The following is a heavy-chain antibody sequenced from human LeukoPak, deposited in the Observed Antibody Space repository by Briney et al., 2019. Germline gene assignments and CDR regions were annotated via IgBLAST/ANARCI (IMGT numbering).Heavy chain of an antibody. J-gene: IGHJ4*02. CDR2: IRRDGDVI. CDR3: ARDWGPFRTTTTMGAY. D-gene: IGHD2/OR15-2a*01. CDR1: GFTFSSFG. Sequence: GGSLRLSCEASGFTFSSFGMHWVRQAPGKGLEWVAFIRRDGDVIYYADSVKGRFTISRDNSRNMVYLQLNSLRPEDTAVYYCARDWGPFRTTTTMGAYWGQGTLVTVSS. V-gene: IGHV3-30*02.